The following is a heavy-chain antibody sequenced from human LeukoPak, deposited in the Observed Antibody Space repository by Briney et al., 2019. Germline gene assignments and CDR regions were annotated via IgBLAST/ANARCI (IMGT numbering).Heavy chain of an antibody. CDR1: GGSMISYY. D-gene: IGHD2-15*01. CDR2: IYTSGST. CDR3: ARVGYA. Sequence: SETLSLTCTVSGGSMISYYWSWIRQPAGKGLEWIGRIYTSGSTNYNPSLKSRVSISVDKSKNQFSLKLSSVTAADTAVYYCARVGYAWGQGTLVTVSS. J-gene: IGHJ4*02. V-gene: IGHV4-4*07.